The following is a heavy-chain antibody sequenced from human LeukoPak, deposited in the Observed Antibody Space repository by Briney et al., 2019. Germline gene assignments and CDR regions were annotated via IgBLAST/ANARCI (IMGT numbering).Heavy chain of an antibody. Sequence: SETLSLTCTVSGGSISGYYWSWIQQPPGKGLEWIGYIYYRGSTNYNPSLKSRVTMSVDTSKNQFSLKLSSVTAAHTAVYYCTRGLTSVDFLNFVYWGQGTLVTVSS. CDR2: IYYRGST. CDR3: TRGLTSVDFLNFVY. D-gene: IGHD3/OR15-3a*01. J-gene: IGHJ4*02. CDR1: GGSISGYY. V-gene: IGHV4-59*08.